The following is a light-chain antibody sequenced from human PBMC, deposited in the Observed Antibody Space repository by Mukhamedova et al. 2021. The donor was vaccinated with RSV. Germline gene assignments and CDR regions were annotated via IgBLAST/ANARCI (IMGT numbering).Light chain of an antibody. V-gene: IGKV1-5*03. CDR3: QQYNSDST. J-gene: IGKJ1*01. Sequence: WYQRRVHGKAPKLLIYKASSLESGVPSRFSGSGSGTEFTLTISSLQPDDFATYYYQQYNSDSTFGQGTKVEVK. CDR2: KAS.